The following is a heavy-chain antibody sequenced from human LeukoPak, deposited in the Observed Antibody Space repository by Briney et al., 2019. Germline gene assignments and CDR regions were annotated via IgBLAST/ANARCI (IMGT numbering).Heavy chain of an antibody. CDR2: IIAYNGNT. V-gene: IGHV1-18*01. CDR3: ARAVASYYYGSGISRIDY. J-gene: IGHJ4*02. D-gene: IGHD3-10*01. Sequence: GASVKVSCKASGYTFTSYDISWVRQAPGQGLEWMGWIIAYNGNTNYAQSLQDRVTMTTDTATSTAYMELRSLRSDDTAVYYCARAVASYYYGSGISRIDYWAQGTLVTVSS. CDR1: GYTFTSYD.